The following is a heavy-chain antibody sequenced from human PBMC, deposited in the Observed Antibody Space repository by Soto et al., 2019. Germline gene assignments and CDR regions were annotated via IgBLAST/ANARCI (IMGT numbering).Heavy chain of an antibody. CDR3: ARHGNYYDSSGPMAFDI. Sequence: GESLKISCKGSGYSFTIYWISWVRQMPGKGLEWMGRIDPSDSYTNYSPSFQGHVTISADKSISTAYLQWSSLKASDTAMYYCARHGNYYDSSGPMAFDIWGQGTMVTVSS. CDR2: IDPSDSYT. D-gene: IGHD3-22*01. V-gene: IGHV5-10-1*01. J-gene: IGHJ3*02. CDR1: GYSFTIYW.